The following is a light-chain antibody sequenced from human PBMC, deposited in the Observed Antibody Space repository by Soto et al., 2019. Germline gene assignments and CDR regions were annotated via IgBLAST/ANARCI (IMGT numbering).Light chain of an antibody. CDR2: RNN. CDR3: ATWDDSLSNYV. J-gene: IGLJ1*01. V-gene: IGLV1-47*01. CDR1: SPHIGSNY. Sequence: SVLTQPPPTSGTPRQRVTLSFSGKSPHIGSNYVYWYQHLTGTAPKLLIYRNNQRPSGVPDRFSGSKSGTSASLAISGLRSEDEADYYCATWDDSLSNYVFGTGTKVTVL.